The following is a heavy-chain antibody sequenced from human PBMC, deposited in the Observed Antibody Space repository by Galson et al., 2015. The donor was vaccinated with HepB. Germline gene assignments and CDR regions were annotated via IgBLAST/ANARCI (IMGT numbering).Heavy chain of an antibody. V-gene: IGHV3-49*03. D-gene: IGHD4-17*01. CDR3: TRDHLTVTTCYYFDY. CDR2: IRGKAYGGTT. CDR1: GFTFGDYA. Sequence: SLRLSCAASGFTFGDYAMSWFRQAPGKGLEWVGFIRGKAYGGTTEYAASVKGRFTISRDDSKSIAYLQMHSRKTEDTAVYDCTRDHLTVTTCYYFDYWGQGTLVTVAS. J-gene: IGHJ4*02.